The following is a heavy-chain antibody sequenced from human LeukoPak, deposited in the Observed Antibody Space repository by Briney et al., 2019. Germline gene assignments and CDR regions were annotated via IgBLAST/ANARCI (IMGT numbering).Heavy chain of an antibody. V-gene: IGHV3-33*01. Sequence: GGSPRLSCAASGFTFSNYGMDWVRQAPGKGLEWVAVIWYDGSKKYYADSVKGRFTISRDNSKNTVYLQMNSLRAEDTALYYCARLGSGWSFDYWGQGTPVSVSS. J-gene: IGHJ4*02. CDR3: ARLGSGWSFDY. D-gene: IGHD6-19*01. CDR2: IWYDGSKK. CDR1: GFTFSNYG.